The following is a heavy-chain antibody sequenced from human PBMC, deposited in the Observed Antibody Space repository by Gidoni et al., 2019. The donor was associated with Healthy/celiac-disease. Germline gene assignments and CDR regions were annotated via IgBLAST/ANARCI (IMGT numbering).Heavy chain of an antibody. V-gene: IGHV1-69*06. J-gene: IGHJ4*02. CDR1: GGTFSSYA. Sequence: QVQLVQSGAEVKKPGSSVKVSCKASGGTFSSYAISWVRQAPGQGLEWMGGIIPNFGTANYAQKFQGRVTITADKSTSTAYMELSSLRSEDTAVYYCARRGYCSGGSCYPLDYWGQGTLVTVSS. CDR3: ARRGYCSGGSCYPLDY. CDR2: IIPNFGTA. D-gene: IGHD2-15*01.